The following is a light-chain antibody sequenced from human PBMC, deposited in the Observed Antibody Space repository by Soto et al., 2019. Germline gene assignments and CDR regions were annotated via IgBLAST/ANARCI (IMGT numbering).Light chain of an antibody. CDR1: SSDFGSYNL. J-gene: IGLJ1*01. V-gene: IGLV2-23*02. CDR2: EVS. Sequence: QSVLTQPASVSGSPGQSITISCTGTSSDFGSYNLVSWYQQHPGKAPKLMIYEVSQRPSGVSNRFSGSKSGNTASLTISGLQAEDEADYYCCSYAGSSTLYVFGTGTKVTVL. CDR3: CSYAGSSTLYV.